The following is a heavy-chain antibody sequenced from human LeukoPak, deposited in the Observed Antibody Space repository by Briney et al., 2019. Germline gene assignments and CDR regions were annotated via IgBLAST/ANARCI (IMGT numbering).Heavy chain of an antibody. J-gene: IGHJ4*02. CDR2: IYHSGST. Sequence: SETLSLTCTVSGYSISISYYWGWIRQPPGKGLEWIGSIYHSGSTYYNPSLKSRVTISVDTSKNQFSLKLSSVTAADTAVYYCARHLVLDYYDSSGYSFDYWGQGTLVTVSS. V-gene: IGHV4-38-2*02. D-gene: IGHD3-22*01. CDR3: ARHLVLDYYDSSGYSFDY. CDR1: GYSISISYY.